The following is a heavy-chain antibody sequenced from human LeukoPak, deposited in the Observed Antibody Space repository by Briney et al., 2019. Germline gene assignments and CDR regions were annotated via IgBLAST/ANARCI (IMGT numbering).Heavy chain of an antibody. CDR1: GFTFTTYA. CDR2: ISGGGGST. V-gene: IGHV3-23*01. CDR3: ARARSGSYYSGIN. Sequence: PGGSLRLSCAASGFTFTTYAMSWVRQAPGKGLEWVSAISGGGGSTYYADSVKGRFTISIDNSKNTLYLEMNGLRAEDTAVYYCARARSGSYYSGINWGQGTLVTVSS. D-gene: IGHD1-26*01. J-gene: IGHJ4*02.